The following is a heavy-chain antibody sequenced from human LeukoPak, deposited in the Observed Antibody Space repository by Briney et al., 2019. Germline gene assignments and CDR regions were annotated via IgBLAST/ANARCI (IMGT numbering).Heavy chain of an antibody. D-gene: IGHD3-22*01. J-gene: IGHJ3*02. CDR2: IYYSGST. V-gene: IGHV4-59*12. CDR1: GGSISSYY. CDR3: ARVTPRRITMIFNAFDI. Sequence: SETLSLTCTVSGGSISSYYWSWIRQPPGKGLEWIGYIYYSGSTNYNPSLKSRVTISVDTSKNQFSLKLSSVTAADTAVYYCARVTPRRITMIFNAFDIWGQGTMVTVSS.